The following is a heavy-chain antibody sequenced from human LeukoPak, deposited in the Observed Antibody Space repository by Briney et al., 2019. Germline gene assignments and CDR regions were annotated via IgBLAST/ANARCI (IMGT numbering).Heavy chain of an antibody. CDR1: GGSISSYY. CDR3: ARVGYDFWSGYYKDNWFDP. V-gene: IGHV4-59*01. D-gene: IGHD3-3*01. J-gene: IGHJ5*02. Sequence: SETLSLTCTVSGGSISSYYWNWIRQPPGKGLEWIGYIYNSGSTNYNPSLKSRVTISVDTSKNHFSLKLSSVTAADTAVYYCARVGYDFWSGYYKDNWFDPWGQGTLVTVSS. CDR2: IYNSGST.